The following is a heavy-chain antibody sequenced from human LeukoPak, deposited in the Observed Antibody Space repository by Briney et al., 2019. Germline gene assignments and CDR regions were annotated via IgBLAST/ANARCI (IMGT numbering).Heavy chain of an antibody. Sequence: GASVKVSCKASGYTFTSYGISWVRQAPGQGLEWMGWISAYNGNTNYAQKLQGRVTMTTDTSMSTAYMELRSLRSDDTAVYYCARKTYYYDSSGSEDAFDIWGQGTMVTVSS. D-gene: IGHD3-22*01. CDR2: ISAYNGNT. CDR1: GYTFTSYG. CDR3: ARKTYYYDSSGSEDAFDI. V-gene: IGHV1-18*01. J-gene: IGHJ3*02.